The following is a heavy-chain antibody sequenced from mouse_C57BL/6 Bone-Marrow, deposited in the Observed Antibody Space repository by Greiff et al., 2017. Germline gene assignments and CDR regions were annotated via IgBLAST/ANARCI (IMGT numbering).Heavy chain of an antibody. J-gene: IGHJ4*01. V-gene: IGHV5-4*03. CDR3: AGYGKDAMDY. Sequence: EVNVVESGGGLVKPGGSLKLSCAASGFTFSSYAMSWVRQTPEKRLEWVATISDGGSYTYYPDNVKGRFTISRDNAKNNLYLQMSHLKSEDTAMYYCAGYGKDAMDYWGQGTSVTVSS. CDR1: GFTFSSYA. CDR2: ISDGGSYT. D-gene: IGHD1-1*01.